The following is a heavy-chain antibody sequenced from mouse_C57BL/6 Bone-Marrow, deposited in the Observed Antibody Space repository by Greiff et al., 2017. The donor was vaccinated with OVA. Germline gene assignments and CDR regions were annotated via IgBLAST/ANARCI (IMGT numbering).Heavy chain of an antibody. J-gene: IGHJ2*01. V-gene: IGHV14-4*01. CDR1: GFNIKDDY. CDR3: TTGGDTFDY. D-gene: IGHD3-3*01. Sequence: VQLKESGAELVRPGASVKLSCTASGFNIKDDYMHWVKQRPEQGLEWIGWIDPENGDTEYASKFQGKATITADTSSNTAYLQLSSLTSEDTAVYYCTTGGDTFDYWGQGTTLTVSS. CDR2: IDPENGDT.